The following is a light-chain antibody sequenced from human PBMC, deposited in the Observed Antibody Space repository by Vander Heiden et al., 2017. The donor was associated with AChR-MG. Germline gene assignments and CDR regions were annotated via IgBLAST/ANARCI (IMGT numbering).Light chain of an antibody. CDR3: QQEGSSPRT. J-gene: IGKJ2*01. V-gene: IGKV3-20*01. CDR2: HAS. CDR1: QSVSSS. Sequence: ENVLTQSPGTLSLSPGERAILSCRASQSVSSSLGWYQQKPVQAPRLLIYHASSRATGIPDRFSGSGSGTDFTLTISRLEPEDSAVYYCQQEGSSPRTFGQGTKLEIK.